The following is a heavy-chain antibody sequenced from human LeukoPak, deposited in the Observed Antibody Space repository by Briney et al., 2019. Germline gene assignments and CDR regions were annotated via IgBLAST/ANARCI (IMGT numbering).Heavy chain of an antibody. CDR2: VNSNSGVT. CDR1: GYTFIHYF. Sequence: ASVKVSCKASGYTFIHYFIHWVRQAPGQGLEWMGRVNSNSGVTEYTQKFQGRVTMTRDTSITTVYMELSSLTSDDTAVYYCARDLSSTSNWELDYWGRETLVTVSS. J-gene: IGHJ4*02. V-gene: IGHV1-2*06. D-gene: IGHD7-27*01. CDR3: ARDLSSTSNWELDY.